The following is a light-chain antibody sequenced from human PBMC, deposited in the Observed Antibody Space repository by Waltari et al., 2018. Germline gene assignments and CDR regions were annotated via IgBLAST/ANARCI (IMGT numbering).Light chain of an antibody. J-gene: IGLJ3*02. V-gene: IGLV2-14*01. Sequence: QSALTQPASVSGSPGQSITISCTGTSSHLGGYDFVSWYQQYPRMAPKLMIYEVTNRPSGVSGRFSGSKSGTTASLTISGLQPEDEADYYCTSYTTSTTVLFGGGTKVTVL. CDR3: TSYTTSTTVL. CDR1: SSHLGGYDF. CDR2: EVT.